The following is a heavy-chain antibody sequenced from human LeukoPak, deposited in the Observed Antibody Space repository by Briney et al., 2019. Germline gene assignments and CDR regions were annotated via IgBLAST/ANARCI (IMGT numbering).Heavy chain of an antibody. CDR3: ARGVPYYYDSSGYYAGYYFDY. J-gene: IGHJ4*02. V-gene: IGHV4-59*01. CDR2: IYYSGST. Sequence: SETLSLTCTVSGGSISSYYWSWIRQPPGKGLEWIGDIYYSGSTNYNPSLKSRVTISVDTSKNQFSLKLSPVTAADTAVYYCARGVPYYYDSSGYYAGYYFDYWGQGTLVTVSS. CDR1: GGSISSYY. D-gene: IGHD3-22*01.